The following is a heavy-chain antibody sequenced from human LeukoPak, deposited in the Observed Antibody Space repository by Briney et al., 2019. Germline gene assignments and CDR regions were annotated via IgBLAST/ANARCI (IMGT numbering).Heavy chain of an antibody. J-gene: IGHJ4*02. V-gene: IGHV1-2*06. Sequence: ASVKVSCKASGYTFTGYYMHWVRQAPGQGLEWMGRINPNSGGTNYAQKLQGRVTMTTDTSTSTAYMELRSLSSDDTAVYYCARDLRGYYYDSSGSRARPDYWGQGTLVTVSS. D-gene: IGHD3-22*01. CDR1: GYTFTGYY. CDR3: ARDLRGYYYDSSGSRARPDY. CDR2: INPNSGGT.